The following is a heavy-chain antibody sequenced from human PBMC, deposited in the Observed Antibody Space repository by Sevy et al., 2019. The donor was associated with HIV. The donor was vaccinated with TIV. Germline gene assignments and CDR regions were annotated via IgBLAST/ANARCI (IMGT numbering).Heavy chain of an antibody. J-gene: IGHJ4*02. D-gene: IGHD5-12*01. CDR3: ASKRGYNHGPFDY. CDR1: GGSISNSASY. Sequence: SETLSLTCTVSGGSISNSASYWSWLRQPPGKGLEWIGYIHYNGGTYYNPFLKSRVAMSVDTSEKQFSLKLSAMTEADTAVYYCASKRGYNHGPFDYWGQGTLVTVSS. CDR2: IHYNGGT. V-gene: IGHV4-30-4*02.